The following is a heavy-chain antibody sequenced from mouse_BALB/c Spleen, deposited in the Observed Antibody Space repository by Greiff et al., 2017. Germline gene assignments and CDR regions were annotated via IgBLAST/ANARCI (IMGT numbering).Heavy chain of an antibody. D-gene: IGHD2-4*01. V-gene: IGHV1S126*01. CDR2: IDPSDSET. J-gene: IGHJ2*01. CDR3: ASLYYDYDFDY. CDR1: GYSFTSYW. Sequence: VQLKESGPQLVRPGASVKISCKASGYSFTSYWMHWVKQRPGQGLEWIGMIDPSDSETRLNQKFKDKATLTVDKSSSTAYMQLSSPTSEDSAVYYCASLYYDYDFDYWGQGTTLTVSS.